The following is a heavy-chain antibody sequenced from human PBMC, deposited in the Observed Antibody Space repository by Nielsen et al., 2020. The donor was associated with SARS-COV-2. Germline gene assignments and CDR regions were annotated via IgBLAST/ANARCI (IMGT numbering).Heavy chain of an antibody. CDR3: ARAGRSGRGWYFDL. J-gene: IGHJ2*01. CDR1: GFTFSSFG. D-gene: IGHD3-10*01. Sequence: GESLKISCAASGFTFSSFGMQWVRQAPGKGLEWVALIWYDGSQKYYVDSVKGRFTISRDNSKNTLYLQMKSLRAEDTAVYYCARAGRSGRGWYFDLWGRGTLVTVSS. CDR2: IWYDGSQK. V-gene: IGHV3-33*01.